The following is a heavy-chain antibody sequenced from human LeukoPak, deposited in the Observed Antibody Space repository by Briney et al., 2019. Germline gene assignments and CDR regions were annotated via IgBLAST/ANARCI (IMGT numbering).Heavy chain of an antibody. Sequence: SETLSLTCAVCGGSFSGYYWSWIRQPPGKGLEWIGEINHSGSTNYNPSLKSRVTISVDTSKNQFSLKLSSVTAADTAVYYCARGVGYYDFWSGYSPNFDYWGQGTLVTVSS. CDR1: GGSFSGYY. D-gene: IGHD3-3*01. CDR3: ARGVGYYDFWSGYSPNFDY. V-gene: IGHV4-34*01. J-gene: IGHJ4*02. CDR2: INHSGST.